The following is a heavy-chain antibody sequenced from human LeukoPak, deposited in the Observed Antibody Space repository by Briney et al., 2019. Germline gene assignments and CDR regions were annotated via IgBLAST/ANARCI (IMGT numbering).Heavy chain of an antibody. D-gene: IGHD2-2*01. J-gene: IGHJ4*02. CDR3: ARVMGRYCSSTSCYVDY. Sequence: GGSLRLSCAASGITFSSYAMHWVRQAPGKGLEWVAVISYDGSNKYYADSVKCRFTISRDNSKNTLYLQMNSLRAEDTAVYYCARVMGRYCSSTSCYVDYWGQGTLVTVSS. V-gene: IGHV3-30*04. CDR2: ISYDGSNK. CDR1: GITFSSYA.